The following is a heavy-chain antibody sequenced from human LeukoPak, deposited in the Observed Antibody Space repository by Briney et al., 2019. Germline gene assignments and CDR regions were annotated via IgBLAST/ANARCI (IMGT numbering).Heavy chain of an antibody. V-gene: IGHV4-59*01. Sequence: SGTLSLTCTVSGGSISSYYWSWIRQPPGKGLEWIGYIYYSGSTNYNPSLKSRVTISVDTSKNQFSLKLRSVTAADTAGYNCARELGGNSLAFDIWGQGTMVTVSS. CDR2: IYYSGST. CDR3: ARELGGNSLAFDI. D-gene: IGHD4-23*01. J-gene: IGHJ3*02. CDR1: GGSISSYY.